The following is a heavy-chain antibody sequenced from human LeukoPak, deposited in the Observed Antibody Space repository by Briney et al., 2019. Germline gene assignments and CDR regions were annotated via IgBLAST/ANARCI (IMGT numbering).Heavy chain of an antibody. V-gene: IGHV4-30-4*01. CDR3: ARFPGTMIVVVDYGMDV. CDR2: IYYSGSI. Sequence: PSQTLSLTCTVSGGSISSGDYYWSWIRQPPGKGLEWIGYIYYSGSIYYNPSLKSRVTISVDTSKNQFSLKLSSVTAADTAVYYCARFPGTMIVVVDYGMDVWGQGTTVTVSS. J-gene: IGHJ6*02. D-gene: IGHD3-22*01. CDR1: GGSISSGDYY.